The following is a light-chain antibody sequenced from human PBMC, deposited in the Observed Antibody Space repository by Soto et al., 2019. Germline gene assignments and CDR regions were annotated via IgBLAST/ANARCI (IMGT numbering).Light chain of an antibody. V-gene: IGKV1-39*01. CDR1: QSITTY. J-gene: IGKJ3*01. CDR2: AAS. Sequence: DIQMTQSPSSLSASVGDRVTITCRASQSITTYLNWYQQKPGKAPKLLMYAASSLQSGVPSSFSGSGSGTEFTLTINSLQPVDFATYYCQQTYSTPFTFGPGTRVDI. CDR3: QQTYSTPFT.